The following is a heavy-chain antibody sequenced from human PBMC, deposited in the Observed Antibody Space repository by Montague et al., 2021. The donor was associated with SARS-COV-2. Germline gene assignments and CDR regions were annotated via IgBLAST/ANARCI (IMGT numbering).Heavy chain of an antibody. Sequence: TLSLTCTVSGGSISSGGHYWSWIRQHPGKGLEWIGYIYYSGSTYYNPSLKSRVTISVDTSKNQFSLKLSSVTAADTAVYYCARVGRQQLVRLSGMDVWGQGTTVTVSS. V-gene: IGHV4-31*03. CDR2: IYYSGST. J-gene: IGHJ6*02. D-gene: IGHD6-13*01. CDR3: ARVGRQQLVRLSGMDV. CDR1: GGSISSGGHY.